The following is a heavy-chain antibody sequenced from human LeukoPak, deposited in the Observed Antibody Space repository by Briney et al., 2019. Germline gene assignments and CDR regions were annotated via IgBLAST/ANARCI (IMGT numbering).Heavy chain of an antibody. D-gene: IGHD6-6*01. Sequence: GGSLRLSCAASGFTFSNNAMGWVRQAPGKGLEWVSAISGSRNSTYYAESVKGRFIISRDNSKNTLYLQMNSLRVEDTAVYYCARGLSGYSSSLGYWGQGTLVTVSS. CDR3: ARGLSGYSSSLGY. V-gene: IGHV3-23*01. CDR1: GFTFSNNA. J-gene: IGHJ4*02. CDR2: ISGSRNST.